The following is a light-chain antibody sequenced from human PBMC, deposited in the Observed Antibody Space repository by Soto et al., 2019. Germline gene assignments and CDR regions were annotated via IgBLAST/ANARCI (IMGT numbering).Light chain of an antibody. Sequence: QSVLTQPPSVSGAQGRRAPISGMGGGSKIGAGYDVHWNQQLPGTAPKLLIYGNSNRPSGVPDRFSGSKSGTSASLAITGLQAEDEADYYCQSYDSSLSGSWVXGGGTKLTVL. V-gene: IGLV1-40*01. CDR2: GNS. CDR3: QSYDSSLSGSWV. J-gene: IGLJ3*02. CDR1: GSKIGAGYD.